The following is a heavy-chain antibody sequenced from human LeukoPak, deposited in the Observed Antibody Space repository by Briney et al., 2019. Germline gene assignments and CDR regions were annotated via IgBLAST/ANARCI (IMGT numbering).Heavy chain of an antibody. CDR2: ISYDGSNK. Sequence: PGGSLRLSCAASGFTFSSYDMHWVRQAPGKGLEWVAVISYDGSNKYYADSVKGRFTISRDNSKNTLYLQMNSLRAEDTAVYYCAKDGSLGVRDNPHYYYYGMDVWGQGTTVTVSS. V-gene: IGHV3-30*18. CDR1: GFTFSSYD. D-gene: IGHD3-10*01. J-gene: IGHJ6*02. CDR3: AKDGSLGVRDNPHYYYYGMDV.